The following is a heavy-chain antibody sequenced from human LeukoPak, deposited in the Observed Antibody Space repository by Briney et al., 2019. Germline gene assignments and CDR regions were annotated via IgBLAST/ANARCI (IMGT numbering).Heavy chain of an antibody. Sequence: SETLSLTCTVSGGSISSYYWSWIRQPPGKGLEWIGYIYTSGSTNYNPSLKSRVTISVDTSKNQFSLKLSSVTAADTAVYYCARQGYYYDSGGYWVLAFDIWGQGTMVTVSS. CDR1: GGSISSYY. V-gene: IGHV4-4*09. D-gene: IGHD3-22*01. J-gene: IGHJ3*02. CDR2: IYTSGST. CDR3: ARQGYYYDSGGYWVLAFDI.